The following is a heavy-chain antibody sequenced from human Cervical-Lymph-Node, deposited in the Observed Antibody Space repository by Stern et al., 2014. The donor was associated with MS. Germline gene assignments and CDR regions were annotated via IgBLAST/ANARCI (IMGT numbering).Heavy chain of an antibody. CDR3: ARLPDSGGWYGIWYFDL. CDR1: GYSFTRDW. Sequence: VHLVESGAEVKKPGESLKISCKGSGYSFTRDWIGWVRQTPGKGLEWLGIICLGDSETRYSPSFQGQVTISADKSISTAYLQWSSLKASDTAMYYCARLPDSGGWYGIWYFDLWGRGTLVTVSS. CDR2: ICLGDSET. D-gene: IGHD6-19*01. J-gene: IGHJ2*01. V-gene: IGHV5-51*03.